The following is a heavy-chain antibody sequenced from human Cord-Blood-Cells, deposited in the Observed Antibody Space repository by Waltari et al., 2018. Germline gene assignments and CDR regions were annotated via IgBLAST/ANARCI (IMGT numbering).Heavy chain of an antibody. CDR2: TRKKANSYTE. CDR3: ADLGHYYGMDV. J-gene: IGHJ6*02. Sequence: EVQLVESGGGLVQPGGSLRLSCAASGFTFSDHYMDWVRQAPGKGLAWVGRTRKKANSYTEEYAASGKGRFTISRDDSKNSLYLQMNSLKTEDTAVYYCADLGHYYGMDVWGQGTTVTVSS. CDR1: GFTFSDHY. V-gene: IGHV3-72*01.